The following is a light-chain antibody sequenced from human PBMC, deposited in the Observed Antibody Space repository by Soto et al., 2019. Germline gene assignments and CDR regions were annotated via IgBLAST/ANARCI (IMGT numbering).Light chain of an antibody. Sequence: DIQMTQSPSSLSASVGDRVTITCRASQSISSYLNWYQQKPGKAPKLLIYAASSLQSGVPSRFSGSGFGTVFPHTISSLQPKVLTVYYWHKRYSTLHTFGRGPKPEFK. CDR2: AAS. J-gene: IGKJ2*01. V-gene: IGKV1-39*01. CDR1: QSISSY. CDR3: HKRYSTLHT.